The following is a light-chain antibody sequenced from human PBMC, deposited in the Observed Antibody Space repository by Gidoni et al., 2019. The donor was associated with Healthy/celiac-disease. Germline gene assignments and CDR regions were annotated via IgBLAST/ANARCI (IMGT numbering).Light chain of an antibody. V-gene: IGLV3-21*02. Sequence: SYVLTQPPSVSGATGQTARITCGGNNIGSKSVHWYQQKPGQAPGLVVYDDSDRPSGIPERFSGSNSGHTATLTISRVEAGDEADYYCQVWDSSSDHVVFGGGTKLTVL. CDR1: NIGSKS. CDR3: QVWDSSSDHVV. J-gene: IGLJ2*01. CDR2: DDS.